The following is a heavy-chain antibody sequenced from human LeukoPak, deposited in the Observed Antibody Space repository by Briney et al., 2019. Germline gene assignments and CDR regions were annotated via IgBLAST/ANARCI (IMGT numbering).Heavy chain of an antibody. J-gene: IGHJ4*02. D-gene: IGHD4-17*01. CDR1: GGSVSSSTYY. Sequence: SETLSLTSTVSGGSVSSSTYYWGWIRQPPGKGLEWIGSIYYSGSTYYNPSLKSRVTISVDTSKNQFSLKVSSVTAADTAVYYCARAGDYGDYRHWGQGTLVTVFS. CDR3: ARAGDYGDYRH. V-gene: IGHV4-39*07. CDR2: IYYSGST.